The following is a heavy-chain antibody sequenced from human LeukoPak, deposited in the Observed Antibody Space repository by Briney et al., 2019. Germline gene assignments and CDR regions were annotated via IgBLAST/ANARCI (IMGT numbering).Heavy chain of an antibody. V-gene: IGHV1-2*02. Sequence: GASVKVSCKASGYTFTGYYMHWVRQAPGQGLEWMGWINPNSGGTNYAQKFQGRVTMTRDTSISTAYMELSRLRSDDTAVNYCAREFGNYYGMDVWGQGTTVTVSS. CDR1: GYTFTGYY. D-gene: IGHD3-16*01. CDR3: AREFGNYYGMDV. J-gene: IGHJ6*02. CDR2: INPNSGGT.